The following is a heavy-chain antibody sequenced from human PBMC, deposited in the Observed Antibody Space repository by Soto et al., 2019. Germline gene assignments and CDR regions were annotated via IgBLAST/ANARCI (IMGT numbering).Heavy chain of an antibody. CDR3: AGGFSNYYGMDV. Sequence: QVQLVESGGGVVQPGRALRLSCAASGSTFSSYGMHWVRQAPGKGLEWVAVISYDGSNKYYADSVKGRFTISRDTSKNTLYLQMNSLRAEDTAVYYCAGGFSNYYGMDVWGQGTTVTVSS. CDR2: ISYDGSNK. CDR1: GSTFSSYG. V-gene: IGHV3-30*03. D-gene: IGHD3-3*02. J-gene: IGHJ6*02.